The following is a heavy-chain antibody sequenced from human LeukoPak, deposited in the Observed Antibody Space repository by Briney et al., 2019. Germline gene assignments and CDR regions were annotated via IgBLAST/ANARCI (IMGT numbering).Heavy chain of an antibody. CDR1: GGSISSYY. V-gene: IGHV4-59*01. CDR2: IYYSGST. D-gene: IGHD3-22*01. Sequence: PSETLSLTCTVSGGSISSYYWSWIRQLPGKGLEWIGYIYYSGSTNYNPSLKSRVTISVDTSKNQFSLKLSSVTAADTAVYYCARGARYYDSSGYYYAPFDYWGQGTLVTVSS. CDR3: ARGARYYDSSGYYYAPFDY. J-gene: IGHJ4*02.